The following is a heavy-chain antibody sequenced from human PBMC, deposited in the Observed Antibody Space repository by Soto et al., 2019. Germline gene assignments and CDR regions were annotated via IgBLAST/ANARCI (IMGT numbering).Heavy chain of an antibody. D-gene: IGHD6-6*01. Sequence: SVKVSCKASGGTFSSYAISWVRQAPGQGLEWMGGIIPIFGTANYAQKFQGRVTITADESTSTAYMELSSLRSEDTAVYYCARDRREARLLGDAFDIWGQGTMVTVSS. CDR3: ARDRREARLLGDAFDI. V-gene: IGHV1-69*13. J-gene: IGHJ3*02. CDR1: GGTFSSYA. CDR2: IIPIFGTA.